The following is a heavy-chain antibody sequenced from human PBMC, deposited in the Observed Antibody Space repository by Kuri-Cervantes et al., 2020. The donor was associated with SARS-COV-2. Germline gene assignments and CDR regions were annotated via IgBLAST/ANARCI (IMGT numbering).Heavy chain of an antibody. Sequence: GGSLRLSCAASGFTFSSYSMNWVRQAPGKGLEWVSGITWNGGDLGYADSVKGRFTISRDNAKNTLYLQMNSLRAEDTAVYYCTLTGWFDPWGQGTLVTVSS. D-gene: IGHD3-9*01. CDR2: ITWNGGDL. CDR1: GFTFSSYS. CDR3: TLTGWFDP. J-gene: IGHJ5*02. V-gene: IGHV3-21*01.